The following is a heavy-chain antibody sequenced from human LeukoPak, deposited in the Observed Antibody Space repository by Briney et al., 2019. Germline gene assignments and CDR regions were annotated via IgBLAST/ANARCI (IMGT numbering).Heavy chain of an antibody. Sequence: GGSLGLSCAASGFTFSSYSMSWVRQAPGKGLEWVSVIYSGGSTYYADSVKGRFTISRHNSKNTLYLQMNSLRAEDTAVYYCARDRYSYGDYGMDVWGQGTTVTVSS. CDR1: GFTFSSYS. V-gene: IGHV3-53*04. J-gene: IGHJ6*02. D-gene: IGHD5-18*01. CDR3: ARDRYSYGDYGMDV. CDR2: IYSGGST.